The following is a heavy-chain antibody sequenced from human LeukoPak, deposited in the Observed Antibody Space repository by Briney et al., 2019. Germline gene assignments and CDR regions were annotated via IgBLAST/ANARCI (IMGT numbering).Heavy chain of an antibody. CDR2: ISGSGGST. CDR1: GFTFSSYW. J-gene: IGHJ4*02. D-gene: IGHD2-8*01. V-gene: IGHV3-23*01. Sequence: GGSLRLSCAASGFTFSSYWMSWVRQAPGKGLEWVSAISGSGGSTYYADSVKGRFTISRDNSKNTLYLQMNSLRAEDTAVYYCAKSSIVLMVYAIKSFDYWGQGTLVTVSS. CDR3: AKSSIVLMVYAIKSFDY.